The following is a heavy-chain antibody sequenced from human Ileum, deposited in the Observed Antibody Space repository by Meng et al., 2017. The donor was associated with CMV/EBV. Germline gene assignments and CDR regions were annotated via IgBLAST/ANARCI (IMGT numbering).Heavy chain of an antibody. CDR3: ARGDTYYYDSSGFFYEYFDY. CDR2: IITYNGNT. J-gene: IGHJ4*02. V-gene: IGHV1-18*01. Sequence: FTMYGISWVRQVPGQGLEWMGWIITYNGNTNYAQKFQGRVTMTTDTSTSTAYMELRSLRSDDTAVYYCARGDTYYYDSSGFFYEYFDYWGQGTLVTVSS. D-gene: IGHD3-22*01. CDR1: FTMYG.